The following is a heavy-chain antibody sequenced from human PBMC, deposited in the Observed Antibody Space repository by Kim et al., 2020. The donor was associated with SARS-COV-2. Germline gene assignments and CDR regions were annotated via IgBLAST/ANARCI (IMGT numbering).Heavy chain of an antibody. V-gene: IGHV7-4-1*02. CDR1: GYTFTSYA. J-gene: IGHJ6*02. CDR2: INTNTGNP. CDR3: ASNDIYCSSTSCYGGPLYYYGMDV. D-gene: IGHD2-2*01. Sequence: ASVKVSCKASGYTFTSYAMNWVRQAPGQGLEWMGWINTNTGNPTYAQGFTGRFVFSLDTSVSTAYLQISSLKAEDTAVYYCASNDIYCSSTSCYGGPLYYYGMDVWGQGTTVTVSS.